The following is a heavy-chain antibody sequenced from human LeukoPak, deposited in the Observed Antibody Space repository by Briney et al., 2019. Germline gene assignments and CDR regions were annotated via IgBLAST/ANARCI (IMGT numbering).Heavy chain of an antibody. J-gene: IGHJ4*02. CDR1: GYTFTGYY. D-gene: IGHD6-19*01. V-gene: IGHV1-2*02. CDR2: INPNSGGT. CDR3: ARAVAVAGTTPPPIDY. Sequence: ASVKVSCKASGYTFTGYYMHWVRQAPRQGLEWMGWINPNSGGTNYAQKFQGRVTMTRDTSISTAYMELSRLRSDDTAVYYCARAVAVAGTTPPPIDYWGQGTLVTVSS.